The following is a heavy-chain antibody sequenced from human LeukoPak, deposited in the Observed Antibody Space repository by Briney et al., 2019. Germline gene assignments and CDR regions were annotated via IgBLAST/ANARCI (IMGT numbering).Heavy chain of an antibody. V-gene: IGHV3-23*01. CDR3: AKDSAKKYDDY. Sequence: GGSLRLSCAASGFTFSSSAMNWVRQAPGKGLEWVSAISGSGGSTYYADSVKGRFTISRENSKNTLYLQMNSLRAEDTAVYYCAKDSAKKYDDYWGQGTLVTVSS. CDR2: ISGSGGST. D-gene: IGHD2/OR15-2a*01. CDR1: GFTFSSSA. J-gene: IGHJ4*02.